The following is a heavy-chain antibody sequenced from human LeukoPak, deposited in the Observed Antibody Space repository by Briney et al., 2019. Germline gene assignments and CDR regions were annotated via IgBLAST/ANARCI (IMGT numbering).Heavy chain of an antibody. D-gene: IGHD3-22*01. V-gene: IGHV3-9*01. CDR1: GFTFDDYA. J-gene: IGHJ4*02. CDR2: ISWNSGNI. CDR3: TKGSYYDSRGYFDY. Sequence: PGGSLRLSCAASGFTFDDYAMYWVRQAPGKGLEWVSGISWNSGNIGYADSVKGRFTISRDNAKNSLYLQMDSLRAEDTALYYCTKGSYYDSRGYFDYWGQGILVTVSS.